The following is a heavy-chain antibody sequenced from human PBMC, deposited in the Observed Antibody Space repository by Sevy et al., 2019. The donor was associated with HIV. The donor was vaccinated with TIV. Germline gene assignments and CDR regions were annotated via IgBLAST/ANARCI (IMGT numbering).Heavy chain of an antibody. V-gene: IGHV3-11*01. D-gene: IGHD1-1*01. Sequence: GGSLRLSCAASGFTFSDYYMSWIRQAPGKGLEWVSYISSSGSTIYYADSVKGRFTISRDNAKNSLYLQMNSLRAEDTAVYYCAREGANWNDPNRYYYYYGMDVWGQGTTVTVSS. CDR3: AREGANWNDPNRYYYYYGMDV. J-gene: IGHJ6*02. CDR2: ISSSGSTI. CDR1: GFTFSDYY.